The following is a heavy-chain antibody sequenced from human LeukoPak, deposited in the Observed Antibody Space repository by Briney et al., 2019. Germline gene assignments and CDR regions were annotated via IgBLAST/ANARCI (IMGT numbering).Heavy chain of an antibody. D-gene: IGHD2-2*01. CDR1: AYTFSSYG. Sequence: ASVKVSCKASAYTFSSYGISWVRQAPGHGLEWMGWISGYNGNTNYAKNLQGRVTLTTDTSTSTGYMDLRSLRFDDTAVYYCAREIPYPDCSSSGCYGPWDYWGQGALVTVSS. V-gene: IGHV1-18*01. CDR2: ISGYNGNT. J-gene: IGHJ4*02. CDR3: AREIPYPDCSSSGCYGPWDY.